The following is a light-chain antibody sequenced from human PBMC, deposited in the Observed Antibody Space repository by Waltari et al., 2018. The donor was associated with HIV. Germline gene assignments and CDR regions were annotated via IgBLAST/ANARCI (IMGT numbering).Light chain of an antibody. J-gene: IGLJ2*01. Sequence: QSALTQPASVSGQPGQSILLPCTGSSSDIGYYDYASLYQQYPGQAPKALIYEVTSRPSGTSSRFSGSKSATTAFLAISKLQTDDEADYFCSSYTRRGTVVFGGGTRLTVL. CDR1: SSDIGYYDY. CDR2: EVT. CDR3: SSYTRRGTVV. V-gene: IGLV2-14*03.